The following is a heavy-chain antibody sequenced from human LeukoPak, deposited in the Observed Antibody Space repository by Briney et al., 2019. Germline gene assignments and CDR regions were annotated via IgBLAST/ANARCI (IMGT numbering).Heavy chain of an antibody. CDR2: IYYSGST. D-gene: IGHD6-19*01. CDR3: AALAVAGTMDWFDP. Sequence: SETLSLTCTVSGGSISSYYWSWIRQPPGKGLEWIGYIYYSGSTNYNPSLKSRVTISVVTSKNQFSLKLSSVTAADTAVYYCAALAVAGTMDWFDPWGQGTLVTVSS. CDR1: GGSISSYY. V-gene: IGHV4-59*01. J-gene: IGHJ5*02.